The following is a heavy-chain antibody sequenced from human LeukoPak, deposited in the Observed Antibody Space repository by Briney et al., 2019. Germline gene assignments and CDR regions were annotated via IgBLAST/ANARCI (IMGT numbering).Heavy chain of an antibody. CDR2: ISYDGSNK. Sequence: GGSLRLSCAASGFTFSSYGMFWVRQAPGKGLEWAAVISYDGSNKYYADSVKGRFTISRDNSKNTLYLQMNSLRAEDTAVYYCASGVTMIVGVCDIWGQGTMVTVSS. D-gene: IGHD3-22*01. J-gene: IGHJ3*02. CDR1: GFTFSSYG. V-gene: IGHV3-30*03. CDR3: ASGVTMIVGVCDI.